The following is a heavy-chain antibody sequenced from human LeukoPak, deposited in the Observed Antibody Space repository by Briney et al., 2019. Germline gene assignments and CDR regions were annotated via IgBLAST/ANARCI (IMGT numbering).Heavy chain of an antibody. Sequence: PSETLSLTCAVYGGSFSGYYWSWIRQPPGKGLEWIGEINHSGSTNYNPSLKSRVTISVDTSKNQFSLKLSSVTAADTAVYYCARAVTSSGYYYDFDYWGQGTLVTVSS. D-gene: IGHD3-22*01. J-gene: IGHJ4*02. V-gene: IGHV4-34*01. CDR1: GGSFSGYY. CDR3: ARAVTSSGYYYDFDY. CDR2: INHSGST.